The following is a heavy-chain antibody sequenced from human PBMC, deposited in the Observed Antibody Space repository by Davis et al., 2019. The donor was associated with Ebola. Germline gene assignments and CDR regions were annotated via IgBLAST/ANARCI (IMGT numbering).Heavy chain of an antibody. CDR1: GYTLAELS. D-gene: IGHD5-12*01. CDR3: VKEALRTVATPRNWFDP. V-gene: IGHV1-24*01. CDR2: IDPEDGET. J-gene: IGHJ5*02. Sequence: ASVKVSCKVSGYTLAELSIHWVRQAPGKGLEWMGGIDPEDGETKYAQKFQGRVTLTEDTSADTAYLELSSLTPEDTAVYYCVKEALRTVATPRNWFDPWGQGTLVTVSS.